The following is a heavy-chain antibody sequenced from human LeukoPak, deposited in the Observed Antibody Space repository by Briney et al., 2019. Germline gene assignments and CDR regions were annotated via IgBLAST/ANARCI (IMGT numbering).Heavy chain of an antibody. V-gene: IGHV3-66*01. CDR2: IYSGGST. D-gene: IGHD6-13*01. CDR3: AKKPGSIAAADYFDY. J-gene: IGHJ4*02. Sequence: GGSLRLSCAASGFTVSSNYMSWVRQAPGKGLEWVSVIYSGGSTYYADSVKGRFTISRDNSKNTLYLQMNSLRAEDTAVYYCAKKPGSIAAADYFDYWGQGTLVTVSS. CDR1: GFTVSSNY.